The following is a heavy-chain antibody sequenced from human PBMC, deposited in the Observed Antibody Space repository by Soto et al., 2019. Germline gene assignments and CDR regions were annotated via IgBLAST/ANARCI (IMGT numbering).Heavy chain of an antibody. V-gene: IGHV4-59*08. CDR3: ARLSARDILTGYPLKYYYYYYYMDV. Sequence: SETLSLTCTVSGGSISSYYWSWIRQPPGKGLEWIGYIYYSGSTNYNPSLKSRVTISVDTSKNQFSLKLSSVTAADTAVYYCARLSARDILTGYPLKYYYYYYYMDVWGKGTTVTVSS. CDR1: GGSISSYY. J-gene: IGHJ6*03. CDR2: IYYSGST. D-gene: IGHD3-9*01.